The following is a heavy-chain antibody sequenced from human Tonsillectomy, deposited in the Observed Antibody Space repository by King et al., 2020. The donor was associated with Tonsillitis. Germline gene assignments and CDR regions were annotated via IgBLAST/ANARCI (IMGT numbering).Heavy chain of an antibody. J-gene: IGHJ5*02. CDR1: GYTFTSYY. CDR2: INPSGCST. CDR3: ARGKEVNPTGPFDP. V-gene: IGHV1-46*03. Sequence: VQLVESGAEVKKPGASVKVSCKASGYTFTSYYMHWVRQAPGQGLEWMGIINPSGCSTNYAQKFQGRVTMTRDTSPDTVYMELSSLKSEDTAMYYCARGKEVNPTGPFDPWGQGTLVTVSS. D-gene: IGHD1-14*01.